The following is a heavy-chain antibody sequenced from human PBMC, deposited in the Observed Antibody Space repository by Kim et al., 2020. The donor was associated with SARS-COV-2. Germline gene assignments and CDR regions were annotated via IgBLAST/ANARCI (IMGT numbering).Heavy chain of an antibody. J-gene: IGHJ3*02. Sequence: SETLSLTCTVSGGSISSYYWSWIRQPPGKGLEWIGYIYYSGSTNYNPSLKSRVTISVDTSKNQFSLKLSSVNAADTAVYYCARDDACDIWGQGTMVTVSS. CDR3: ARDDACDI. CDR1: GGSISSYY. CDR2: IYYSGST. V-gene: IGHV4-59*01.